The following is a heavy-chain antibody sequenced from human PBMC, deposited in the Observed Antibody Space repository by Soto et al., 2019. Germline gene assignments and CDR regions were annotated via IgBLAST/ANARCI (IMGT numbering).Heavy chain of an antibody. D-gene: IGHD1-26*01. CDR3: ARGGWELLSYYYYGMDV. CDR2: MFPGDSDT. V-gene: IGHV5-51*01. Sequence: PGESLKISCKGSVYSFTTYWIGWVRQLPGQGLEWMGVMFPGDSDTRYSPSFQGQVTMSADPSTNTAYLQWSSLKASDTAMYYCARGGWELLSYYYYGMDVWGQGTTVTVSS. J-gene: IGHJ6*02. CDR1: VYSFTTYW.